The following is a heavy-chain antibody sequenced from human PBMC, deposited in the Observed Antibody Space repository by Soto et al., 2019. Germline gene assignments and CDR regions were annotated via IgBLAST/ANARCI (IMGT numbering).Heavy chain of an antibody. D-gene: IGHD3-22*01. CDR2: IYHSGAT. CDR1: GDSISSGAYY. V-gene: IGHV4-61*03. CDR3: ARGHFDSRGYSNALDY. Sequence: SETLSLTCTVSGDSISSGAYYWSWIRQPPGKGLEWIGYIYHSGATYSSPSLKSRVTISLDMSKNHVSLILKSVNIADSAIYYCARGHFDSRGYSNALDYWGQGILVTVSS. J-gene: IGHJ4*02.